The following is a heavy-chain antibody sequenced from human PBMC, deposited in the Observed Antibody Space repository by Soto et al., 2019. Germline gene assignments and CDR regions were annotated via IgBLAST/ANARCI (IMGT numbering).Heavy chain of an antibody. CDR3: AKDPSPSGYLYYFDY. CDR2: ISGSGGST. Sequence: GGSLRLSCAASGFTFSSYAMSWVRQAPGKGLEWVSAISGSGGSTYYADSVKGRFTISRDNSKNTLYLQMNSLRAEDTAVYYCAKDPSPSGYLYYFDYWGQGTLVTVSS. V-gene: IGHV3-23*01. D-gene: IGHD5-12*01. J-gene: IGHJ4*02. CDR1: GFTFSSYA.